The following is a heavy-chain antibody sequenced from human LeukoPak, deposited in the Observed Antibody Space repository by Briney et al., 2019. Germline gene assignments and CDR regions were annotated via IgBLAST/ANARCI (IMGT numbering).Heavy chain of an antibody. CDR3: AKGVGSWFGYSFDY. Sequence: GGSLRLSCAASGFTFSSYAMSWVRQAPVKGLEWVSAISGSGGSTYYADSVKGRFTISRDNSKNTLYLQMNSLRAEDTAVYYCAKGVGSWFGYSFDYWGQGTLVTVSS. D-gene: IGHD6-13*01. CDR2: ISGSGGST. V-gene: IGHV3-23*01. J-gene: IGHJ4*02. CDR1: GFTFSSYA.